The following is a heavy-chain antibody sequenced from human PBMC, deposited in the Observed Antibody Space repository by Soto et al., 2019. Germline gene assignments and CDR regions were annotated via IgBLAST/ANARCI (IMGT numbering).Heavy chain of an antibody. D-gene: IGHD3-22*01. CDR3: VTCRIRYHSSGYYDGIYGMDV. J-gene: IGHJ6*02. V-gene: IGHV1-3*01. Sequence: GASVKVSCKASGYTFTSYAMHWVRQAPGQRLEWMGWINAGNGNTKYAQKFQGRVTITADTSTSTAYMELSSLRSEDTAVHYCVTCRIRYHSSGYYDGIYGMDVWGQGTTVTVSS. CDR2: INAGNGNT. CDR1: GYTFTSYA.